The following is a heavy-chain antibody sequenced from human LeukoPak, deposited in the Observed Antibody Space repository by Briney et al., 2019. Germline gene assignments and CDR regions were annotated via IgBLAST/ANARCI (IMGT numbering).Heavy chain of an antibody. V-gene: IGHV4-39*01. J-gene: IGHJ4*02. CDR2: IYYSGST. CDR3: ARSSGYYYGSGGFDY. Sequence: SETLSLTCTVSGGSISSSSYYWGWIRQPPGKGLEWIGSIYYSGSTYYNPSLKSRVTISVDTSKNQFSLKLSSVTAADTAVYYCARSSGYYYGSGGFDYWGQGTLVTVSS. D-gene: IGHD3-22*01. CDR1: GGSISSSSYY.